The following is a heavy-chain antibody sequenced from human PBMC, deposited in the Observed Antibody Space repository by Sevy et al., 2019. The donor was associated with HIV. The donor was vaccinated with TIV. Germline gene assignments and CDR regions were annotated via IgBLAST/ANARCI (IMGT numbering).Heavy chain of an antibody. V-gene: IGHV4-34*01. D-gene: IGHD3-10*01. J-gene: IGHJ4*02. Sequence: SETLSLTCAVYGGSFSGYYWSWIRQPPGKGLEWIGEINHSGSTNYNPSLKSRVTISVDTSKNQFSLQLSSVTAAVTAVYYCAREGYYGSGSYSWGQGTLVTVSS. CDR1: GGSFSGYY. CDR3: AREGYYGSGSYS. CDR2: INHSGST.